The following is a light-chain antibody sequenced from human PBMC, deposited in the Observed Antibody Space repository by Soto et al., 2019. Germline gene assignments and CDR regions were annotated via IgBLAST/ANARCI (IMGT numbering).Light chain of an antibody. CDR2: AAS. CDR1: QSISSY. Sequence: EIVLTQSPANLSLSPGERATLSCRASQSISSYLDWYQQKPGKAPRLLIYAASNRATGIPARFSGSGSGTDFTLTISSLEPEDFAVYYCQQRCNWPLTFGGGTKVEIK. CDR3: QQRCNWPLT. V-gene: IGKV3-11*01. J-gene: IGKJ4*01.